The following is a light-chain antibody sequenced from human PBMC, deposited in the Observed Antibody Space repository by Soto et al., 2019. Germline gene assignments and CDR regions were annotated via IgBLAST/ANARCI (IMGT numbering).Light chain of an antibody. CDR3: QQVINYPIT. V-gene: IGKV1-9*01. Sequence: IQLTQSPSSLSASVGARVTITCRASEDLSSYLAWYQQKPGKAPKFLIYAASTLQSGVSSRFSGSGSGTYYSLTISSLQPEDVATYYCQQVINYPITFGQGTRLEIK. CDR2: AAS. CDR1: EDLSSY. J-gene: IGKJ5*01.